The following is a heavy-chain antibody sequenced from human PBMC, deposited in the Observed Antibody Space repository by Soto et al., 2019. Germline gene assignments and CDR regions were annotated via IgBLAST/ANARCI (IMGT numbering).Heavy chain of an antibody. V-gene: IGHV4-34*01. CDR3: ARDQQGGKKYYDFWSGYLHYYGMDV. Sequence: LPETLSLTCAVYGGSFSGYYWSWIRQPPGKGLEWIGEINHSGSTNYNPSLKSRVTISVDTSKNQFSLKLSSVTAADTAVYYCARDQQGGKKYYDFWSGYLHYYGMDVWGQGTTVTVSS. D-gene: IGHD3-3*01. CDR2: INHSGST. J-gene: IGHJ6*02. CDR1: GGSFSGYY.